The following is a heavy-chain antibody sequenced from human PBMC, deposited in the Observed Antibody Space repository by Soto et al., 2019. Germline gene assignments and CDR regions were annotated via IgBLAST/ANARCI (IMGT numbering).Heavy chain of an antibody. CDR1: GFTFSSFA. Sequence: GGSLRLSCSASGFTFSSFAMRWVRQAPGKGLEWVSAISGSAGTTYYADTVKGRFTISRDNSKNILYLQMNSLRAEDTAVYFCARRDVSTGAMDVWGQGTTVTVSS. D-gene: IGHD3-10*02. J-gene: IGHJ6*02. CDR3: ARRDVSTGAMDV. V-gene: IGHV3-23*01. CDR2: ISGSAGTT.